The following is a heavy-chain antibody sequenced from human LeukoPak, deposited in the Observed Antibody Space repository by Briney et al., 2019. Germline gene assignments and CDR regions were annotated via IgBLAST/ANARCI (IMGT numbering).Heavy chain of an antibody. CDR1: GFTLSSYW. V-gene: IGHV3-7*01. J-gene: IGHJ6*04. D-gene: IGHD6-25*01. CDR2: VSEDGSGK. Sequence: GGSLRLSCEASGFTLSSYWMKWVRQAPGKGLEWVATVSEDGSGKYFVESVKDRFTISRDSAKNSLYLEMDSLTVEDTAVYFCARDGGDVWGKGTTVTVSS. CDR3: ARDGGDV.